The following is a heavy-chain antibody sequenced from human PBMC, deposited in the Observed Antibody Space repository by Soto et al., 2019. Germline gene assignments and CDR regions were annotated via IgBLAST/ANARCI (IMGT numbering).Heavy chain of an antibody. CDR3: VSIYDSSCYDYGNNWFDP. J-gene: IGHJ5*02. CDR1: GASIGSGDYY. D-gene: IGHD3-22*01. Sequence: SETLSLTCTVSGASIGSGDYYWSWIRQHPGKGLEWIGYIYYSGGTYYNPSLRSRVTISVDTSKNQFSLELSSVTAADTAVYYCVSIYDSSCYDYGNNWFDPCGQETLVTVSS. V-gene: IGHV4-31*02. CDR2: IYYSGGT.